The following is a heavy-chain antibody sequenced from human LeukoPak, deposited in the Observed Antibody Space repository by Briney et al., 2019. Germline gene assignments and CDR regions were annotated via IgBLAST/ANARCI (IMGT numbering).Heavy chain of an antibody. Sequence: GALRLSCAASGFTFSSYEMNWVRQAPGKGLEWVSAISGSGGSTYYADSVKGRFTISRDNSKNTLYLQMNSLRAEDTAVYYCAKDGGSWYSSSRLAAEIKYYFDYWGQGTLVTVSS. D-gene: IGHD6-13*01. CDR2: ISGSGGST. CDR1: GFTFSSYE. CDR3: AKDGGSWYSSSRLAAEIKYYFDY. J-gene: IGHJ4*02. V-gene: IGHV3-23*01.